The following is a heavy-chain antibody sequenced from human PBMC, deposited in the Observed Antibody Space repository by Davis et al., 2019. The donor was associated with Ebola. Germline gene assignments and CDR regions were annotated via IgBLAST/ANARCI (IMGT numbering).Heavy chain of an antibody. V-gene: IGHV3-48*02. CDR3: ASSASLIVVAPFDY. J-gene: IGHJ4*02. D-gene: IGHD3-22*01. CDR1: GFRFSKYT. CDR2: ISSSSSTI. Sequence: GESLKISCAASGFRFSKYTMNWVRQAPGKGLEWVSYISSSSSTIYYADSVKGRFTISRDNAKNSLYLQMNSLRDEDTAVYYCASSASLIVVAPFDYWGQGTLVTVSS.